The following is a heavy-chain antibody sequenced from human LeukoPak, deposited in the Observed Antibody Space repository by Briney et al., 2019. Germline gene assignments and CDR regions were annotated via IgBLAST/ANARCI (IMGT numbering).Heavy chain of an antibody. Sequence: GGSLRLSCAASGFTFSSYEMNWVRQAPGKGLEWVSYISSSGSTIYYADSVKGRFTISRDNAQNPQYLKMNSLRAEDTAVYYCVRLVVERYYYHGMDVWGQGATVTVSS. J-gene: IGHJ6*02. CDR1: GFTFSSYE. CDR3: VRLVVERYYYHGMDV. CDR2: ISSSGSTI. D-gene: IGHD6-19*01. V-gene: IGHV3-48*03.